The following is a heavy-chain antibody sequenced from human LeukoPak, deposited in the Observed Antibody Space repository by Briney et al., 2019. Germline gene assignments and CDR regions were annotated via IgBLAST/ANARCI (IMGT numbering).Heavy chain of an antibody. CDR3: ARDHVVDGLVFDY. CDR2: INEDGSEK. CDR1: GFTFSSHW. D-gene: IGHD2-15*01. J-gene: IGHJ4*02. V-gene: IGHV3-7*03. Sequence: GGSLRLSCAASGFTFSSHWMSWVRQAPGKGLEWVSNINEDGSEKYYVDSVKGRFTISRDNTKNSLYLQMNSLRAEDTAIYYCARDHVVDGLVFDYWGQGALVTVSS.